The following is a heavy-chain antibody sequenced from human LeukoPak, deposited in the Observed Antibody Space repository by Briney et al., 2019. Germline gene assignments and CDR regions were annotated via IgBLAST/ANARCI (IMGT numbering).Heavy chain of an antibody. V-gene: IGHV4-30-4*08. D-gene: IGHD3-10*01. J-gene: IGHJ3*02. CDR3: ARETITMVRGVMWAFDI. CDR2: IYYSGST. CDR1: GGSISSGNYY. Sequence: SETLSLTCTVSGGSISSGNYYWSWLRQHPGKGLEWIGYIYYSGSTYYNPSLKSRVTISVDTSKNQFSLKLSSVTAADTAVYYCARETITMVRGVMWAFDIWGQGTMVTVSS.